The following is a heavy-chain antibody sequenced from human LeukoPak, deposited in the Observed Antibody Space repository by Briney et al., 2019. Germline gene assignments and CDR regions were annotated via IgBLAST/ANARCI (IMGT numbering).Heavy chain of an antibody. Sequence: GRSLRLSCAASGFTFSSYGMHWVRQAPGKGLEWVAVISYDGSNKYYADSVKGRFTISRDNSKNTLYLQMNSLRAEDTAVYYCAKDIVVVPAATAYYYGMDVWGQGTTVTVSS. D-gene: IGHD2-2*01. CDR3: AKDIVVVPAATAYYYGMDV. CDR2: ISYDGSNK. CDR1: GFTFSSYG. J-gene: IGHJ6*02. V-gene: IGHV3-30*18.